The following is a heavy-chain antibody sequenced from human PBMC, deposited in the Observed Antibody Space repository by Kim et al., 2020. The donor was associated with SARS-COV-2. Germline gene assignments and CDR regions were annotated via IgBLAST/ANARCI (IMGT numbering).Heavy chain of an antibody. J-gene: IGHJ3*02. CDR3: ARENTGRRRDGYNFGGTRKHAFDI. CDR2: INHSGST. V-gene: IGHV4-34*01. Sequence: SETLSLTCAVYGGSFSGYYWSWIRQPPGKGLEWIGEINHSGSTNYNPSLKSRVTISVDTSKNQFSLKLSSVTAADTAVYYCARENTGRRRDGYNFGGTRKHAFDIWGQGTMVTVSS. CDR1: GGSFSGYY. D-gene: IGHD5-12*01.